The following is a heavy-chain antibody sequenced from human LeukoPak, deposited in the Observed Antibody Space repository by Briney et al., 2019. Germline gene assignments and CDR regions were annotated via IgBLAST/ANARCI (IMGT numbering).Heavy chain of an antibody. V-gene: IGHV1-69*13. D-gene: IGHD3-3*01. CDR2: IIPIFGTA. Sequence: SVKVSCKASGGTFSSDAISWVRQAPGQGLEWMGGIIPIFGTANYAQKFQGRVTITADESTSTAYMELSSLRSEDTAVYYCARGFTSTIFGAPFDYWGQGTLVTVSS. CDR1: GGTFSSDA. CDR3: ARGFTSTIFGAPFDY. J-gene: IGHJ4*02.